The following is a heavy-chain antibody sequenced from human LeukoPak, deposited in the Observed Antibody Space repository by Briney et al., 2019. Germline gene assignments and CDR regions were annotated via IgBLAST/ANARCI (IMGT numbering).Heavy chain of an antibody. Sequence: PSETLSLTCSVSGGSITNNSYYWAWIRQPPGKGLEWIGYIYYSGSTNYNPSLKSRVTISVDTSKNQFSLKLSSVTAADTAVYYCARGGSRNRKSPPDRYYYDSSGYYRAGYFDYWGQGTLVTVSS. CDR3: ARGGSRNRKSPPDRYYYDSSGYYRAGYFDY. D-gene: IGHD3-22*01. CDR2: IYYSGST. J-gene: IGHJ4*02. V-gene: IGHV4-61*05. CDR1: GGSITNNSYY.